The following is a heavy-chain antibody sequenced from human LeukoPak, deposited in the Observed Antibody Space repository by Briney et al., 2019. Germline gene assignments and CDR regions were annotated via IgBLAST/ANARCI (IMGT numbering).Heavy chain of an antibody. J-gene: IGHJ6*04. V-gene: IGHV3-48*03. CDR3: AELGITMIGGV. CDR1: GFTFSSYE. CDR2: ISSSGSTI. D-gene: IGHD3-10*02. Sequence: GGSLRLSCAASGFTFSSYEMNWVRQAPGKGLEWVSYISSSGSTIYYADSVKGRFTISRDNAKNSLYLQMNSLRAEDTAVYYCAELGITMIGGVWGKGTTVTICS.